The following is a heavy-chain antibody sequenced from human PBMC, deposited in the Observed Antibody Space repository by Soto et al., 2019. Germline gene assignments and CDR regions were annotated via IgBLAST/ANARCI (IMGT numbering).Heavy chain of an antibody. CDR2: IDHSGTT. CDR1: GVSISIPNW. V-gene: IGHV4-4*02. CDR3: ARGNFYAFDI. D-gene: IGHD3-3*01. Sequence: QVQLQESGPGLVKPSGTLSLTCAVSGVSISIPNWWAWVRQAPGKGLEWIGEIDHSGTTNYNPSLNSRVTIPLDRTKNQFSLRLNTVAAADTAVYFCARGNFYAFDIWGQGTMVTVSS. J-gene: IGHJ3*02.